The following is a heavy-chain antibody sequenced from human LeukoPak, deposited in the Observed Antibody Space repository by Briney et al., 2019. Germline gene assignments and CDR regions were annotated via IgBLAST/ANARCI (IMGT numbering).Heavy chain of an antibody. CDR2: INHSGST. J-gene: IGHJ4*02. Sequence: SETLSLTCAVYGGSFSGYYWSWIRQPPGKGLEWIGEINHSGSTNYNPSLKSRVTISVDTSKNQFSLKLSSVTAADTAVYYCARVYGYSSGWYSRPHYFDYWGQGTLVTVSS. CDR1: GGSFSGYY. D-gene: IGHD6-19*01. V-gene: IGHV4-34*01. CDR3: ARVYGYSSGWYSRPHYFDY.